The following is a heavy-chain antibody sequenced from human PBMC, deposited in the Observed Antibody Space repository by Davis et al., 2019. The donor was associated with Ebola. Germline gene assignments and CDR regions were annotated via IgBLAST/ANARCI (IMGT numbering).Heavy chain of an antibody. CDR1: GFTFSNYW. J-gene: IGHJ6*02. Sequence: GESLKISCAASGFTFSNYWMHWVRQAPGKGLVWLSRINSDGSTTGYADSVKGRFAMSRDNAKNTLYLQMNSLRAEDTAVYYCARDRPLDFFFGDYYGMDVWGQGTTVTVSS. V-gene: IGHV3-74*01. D-gene: IGHD3-16*01. CDR2: INSDGSTT. CDR3: ARDRPLDFFFGDYYGMDV.